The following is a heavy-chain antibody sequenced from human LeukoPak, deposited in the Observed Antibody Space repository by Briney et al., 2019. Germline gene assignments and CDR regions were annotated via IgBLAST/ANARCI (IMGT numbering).Heavy chain of an antibody. CDR2: INSDGNST. D-gene: IGHD3-22*01. CDR3: ARDYYHETSAYSEDYLDF. J-gene: IGHJ4*02. Sequence: GGSLRLSCAASGFTFGSYWMHWVRQAPGKGLMWVSRINSDGNSTSYADSVKGRFIISRDSAKNTLYLQMNSLRAEDTAVYYCARDYYHETSAYSEDYLDFWGQGTLVTVSS. V-gene: IGHV3-74*01. CDR1: GFTFGSYW.